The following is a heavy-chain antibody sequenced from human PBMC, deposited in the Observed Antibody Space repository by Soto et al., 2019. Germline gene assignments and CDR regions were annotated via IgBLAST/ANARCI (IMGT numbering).Heavy chain of an antibody. CDR1: GFSLSTSGVG. CDR2: IYWDDDK. V-gene: IGHV2-5*02. CDR3: ARRSSSMTSDTTRGYFDL. J-gene: IGHJ2*01. Sequence: QITLKESGPTLVKPTQTLTLTCTFSGFSLSTSGVGVGWIRQPPGKALEWLALIYWDDDKRYNPSLKSRLTITKDXXKXQXXRTMTNMDPVDTATYTCARRSSSMTSDTTRGYFDLWGRGTLVTVSS. D-gene: IGHD3-22*01.